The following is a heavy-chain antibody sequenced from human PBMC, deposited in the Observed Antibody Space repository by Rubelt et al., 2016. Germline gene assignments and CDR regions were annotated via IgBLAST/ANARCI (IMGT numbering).Heavy chain of an antibody. V-gene: IGHV1-18*01. CDR3: ARDQLALYAFDI. CDR1: GYTFTTYG. CDR2: IRTYNGNT. D-gene: IGHD1-1*01. J-gene: IGHJ3*02. Sequence: QVQLVQSGAEVKKPGASVKVSCKASGYTFTTYGISWVRQAPGQGLEWMGWIRTYNGNTNYAQKLQGSVTMTTDTATSTAYMELRSLRSDDTAMYFCARDQLALYAFDIWGQGTMVTVSS.